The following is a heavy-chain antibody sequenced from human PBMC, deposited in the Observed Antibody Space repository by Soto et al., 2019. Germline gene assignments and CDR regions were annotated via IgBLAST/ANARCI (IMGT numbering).Heavy chain of an antibody. CDR3: SRGNWYFDL. J-gene: IGHJ2*01. CDR1: AFNFGSYG. CDR2: IYYNGGTK. V-gene: IGHV3-33*01. Sequence: QVQLVESGGGVVQPGRSLRLSCVASAFNFGSYGMHCVRQAPGKGLEWVAVIYYNGGTKNYADSVKGRFTISRDNSNNTLYLQMTSLRAEDTAVYYCSRGNWYFDLWGRGTLVTVS.